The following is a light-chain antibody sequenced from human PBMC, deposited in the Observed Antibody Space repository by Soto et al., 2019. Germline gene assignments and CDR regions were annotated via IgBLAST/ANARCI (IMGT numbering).Light chain of an antibody. CDR3: QQYGGSPT. CDR2: VAS. J-gene: IGKJ1*01. CDR1: QSVNADY. Sequence: EIVLTQSPGTLSLSPGERATLSCRASQSVNADYLAWYQQRPGQAPRLLIYVASNRAPGIPDRFSGSGSGTDFTLTISRLEPEDFAVYYCQQYGGSPTFGQGTKLEIK. V-gene: IGKV3-20*01.